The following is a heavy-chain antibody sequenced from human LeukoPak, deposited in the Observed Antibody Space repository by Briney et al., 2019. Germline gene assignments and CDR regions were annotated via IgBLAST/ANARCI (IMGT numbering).Heavy chain of an antibody. CDR3: ARLSTVVGY. Sequence: PSETLSLTCTVSGGSISSSSYYWGWIRQPPGKGLEWIGSIYYSGSTYYNPSLKSRVTISVDTSKNQFSLKLSSVTAADTAVYYCARLSTVVGYWGQGTLVTASS. CDR1: GGSISSSSYY. D-gene: IGHD4-23*01. CDR2: IYYSGST. V-gene: IGHV4-39*01. J-gene: IGHJ4*02.